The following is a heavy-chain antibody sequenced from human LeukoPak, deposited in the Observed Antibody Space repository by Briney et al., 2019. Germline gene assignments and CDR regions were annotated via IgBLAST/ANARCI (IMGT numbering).Heavy chain of an antibody. J-gene: IGHJ5*02. CDR1: GGSISSDY. Sequence: SETLSLTCTVSGGSISSDYWQWIRQPPGKGLEWIGYIYNSGSNNYNPSLKSRVTISVDTSKNQFSLKLTSVTAADTAVYYCAIRGSWGQGTLVTVSS. CDR2: IYNSGSN. CDR3: AIRGS. D-gene: IGHD3-10*01. V-gene: IGHV4-59*08.